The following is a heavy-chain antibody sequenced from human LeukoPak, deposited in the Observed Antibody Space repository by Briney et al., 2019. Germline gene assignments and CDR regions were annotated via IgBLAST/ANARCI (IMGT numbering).Heavy chain of an antibody. CDR2: ISSSGSTI. J-gene: IGHJ6*03. D-gene: IGHD2-21*01. Sequence: TSGGSLRLXCAASGFTFSDYYMSRIRQAPGKGLEWVSYISSSGSTIYYADSVKGRFTISRDNAKNSLYLQMNSLRAEDTAVYYCARVIEDAYYYYYMDVWGKGTTVTVSS. CDR3: ARVIEDAYYYYYMDV. V-gene: IGHV3-11*04. CDR1: GFTFSDYY.